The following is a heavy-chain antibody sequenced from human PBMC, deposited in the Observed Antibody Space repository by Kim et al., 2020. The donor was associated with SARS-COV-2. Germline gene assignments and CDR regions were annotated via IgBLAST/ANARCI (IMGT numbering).Heavy chain of an antibody. Sequence: YAADCVKGRFTISREHAKNSLFLQRNSLGVDDTAVYYCARGYSSSSPFDYWGQGTLVTVSS. D-gene: IGHD6-6*01. J-gene: IGHJ4*02. V-gene: IGHV3-48*03. CDR3: ARGYSSSSPFDY.